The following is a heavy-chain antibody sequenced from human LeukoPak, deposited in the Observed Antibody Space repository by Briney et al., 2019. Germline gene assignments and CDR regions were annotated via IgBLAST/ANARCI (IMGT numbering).Heavy chain of an antibody. J-gene: IGHJ4*02. CDR3: AKTLLDSSGYYYAGSDY. Sequence: GGSLRLSCAASGFTFDVYSMSWVRQAPGKGLEWVSYITRNSNDIYYADSVKGRFTISRDNAENSLYLQMNNLRAEDTAVYYCAKTLLDSSGYYYAGSDYWGQGILVTVST. D-gene: IGHD3-22*01. CDR1: GFTFDVYS. CDR2: ITRNSNDI. V-gene: IGHV3-48*01.